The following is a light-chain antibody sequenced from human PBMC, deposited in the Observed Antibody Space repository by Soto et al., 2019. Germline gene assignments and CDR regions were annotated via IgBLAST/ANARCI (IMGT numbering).Light chain of an antibody. CDR3: QQYGSSSWT. Sequence: VLTQSPGTLFLYPEERATLSCRASQSVSSSYLAWYQHKPGQAPRLLIYGASSRATGIPDRFSGSGSGTDFTLTICRLEPEDFAVYYCQQYGSSSWTFGQRSKVDI. J-gene: IGKJ1*01. CDR2: GAS. V-gene: IGKV3-20*01. CDR1: QSVSSSY.